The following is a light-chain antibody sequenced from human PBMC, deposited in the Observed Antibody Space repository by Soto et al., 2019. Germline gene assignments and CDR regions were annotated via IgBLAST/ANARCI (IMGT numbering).Light chain of an antibody. Sequence: DIQMTQSPSTLSASVGDRVTITCRASQSISSWLAWYQQKPGKAPKLLIYDASSLESGVPSRISGSGSGTEFTLTISSLQPEDFATYFCQQSYSAQYTFGQGTKVDIK. J-gene: IGKJ2*01. CDR3: QQSYSAQYT. V-gene: IGKV1-5*01. CDR2: DAS. CDR1: QSISSW.